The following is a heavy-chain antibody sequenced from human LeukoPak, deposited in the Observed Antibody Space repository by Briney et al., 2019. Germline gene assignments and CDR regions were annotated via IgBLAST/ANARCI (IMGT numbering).Heavy chain of an antibody. J-gene: IGHJ4*02. CDR3: AKMGARYCSSTSCYYPYYFDY. D-gene: IGHD2-2*01. Sequence: PGGSLRLSCAASGFTFSSYAMSWVRQAPGKGLEWVSAISGSGGSTYYADSVKGRFTISRDNPKNTLYLQMNSLRAEDTAVYYCAKMGARYCSSTSCYYPYYFDYWGQETLVTVSS. CDR2: ISGSGGST. V-gene: IGHV3-23*01. CDR1: GFTFSSYA.